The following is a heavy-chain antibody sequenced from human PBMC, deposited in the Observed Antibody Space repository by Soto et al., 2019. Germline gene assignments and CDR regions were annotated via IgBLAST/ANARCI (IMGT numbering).Heavy chain of an antibody. Sequence: SETLSLTCTVSGGSISRYYWSWIRQPPGKGLEWIGYIYYSGSTNYNPSLKSRVTISVDTSKNQFSLKLSSVTAADTAVYYCARDAEGYDFWSGSFSYMDVWGKGTTVTVSS. CDR3: ARDAEGYDFWSGSFSYMDV. V-gene: IGHV4-59*01. D-gene: IGHD3-3*01. CDR1: GGSISRYY. J-gene: IGHJ6*03. CDR2: IYYSGST.